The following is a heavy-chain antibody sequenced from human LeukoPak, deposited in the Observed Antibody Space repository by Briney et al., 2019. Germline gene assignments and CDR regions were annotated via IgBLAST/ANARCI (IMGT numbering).Heavy chain of an antibody. CDR3: ARHDLVVTATILDY. CDR2: IYYSGST. Sequence: SETLSLTCAVSGGSISSSNYYWGWLRQPQGKGLEWIVSIYYSGSTYYNPSLKTRVTISVDTCKNQFSLKLSSVTAADTAVYYCARHDLVVTATILDYWGQGTLVTVSS. V-gene: IGHV4-39*01. CDR1: GGSISSSNYY. J-gene: IGHJ4*02. D-gene: IGHD2-21*02.